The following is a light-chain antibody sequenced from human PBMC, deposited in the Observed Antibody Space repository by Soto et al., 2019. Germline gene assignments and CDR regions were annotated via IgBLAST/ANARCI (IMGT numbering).Light chain of an antibody. Sequence: QSALTEPACVSGSPGQSITISCTGTRSDVGGYNYVSWYQQHPGKAPKLMIYDVSNRPSGVSIRFSGSKAGNTASLTISGLQAEDEADYYCSSYTSSSTPPFGGGTKLTVL. CDR3: SSYTSSSTPP. J-gene: IGLJ2*01. CDR1: RSDVGGYNY. CDR2: DVS. V-gene: IGLV2-14*01.